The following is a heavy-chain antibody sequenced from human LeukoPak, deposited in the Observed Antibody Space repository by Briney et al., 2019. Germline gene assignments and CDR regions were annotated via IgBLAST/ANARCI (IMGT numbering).Heavy chain of an antibody. CDR2: IYYSGST. Sequence: SQTLSLTCTVSGGSISSGGYYWSWIRQHPGKGLEWIGYIYYSGSTYYNPSPKSRVTISVDTSKNQFSLKLSSVTAADTAVYYCARVAVLRCIDYWGQGTLVTVSS. D-gene: IGHD4-17*01. CDR1: GGSISSGGYY. CDR3: ARVAVLRCIDY. J-gene: IGHJ4*02. V-gene: IGHV4-31*03.